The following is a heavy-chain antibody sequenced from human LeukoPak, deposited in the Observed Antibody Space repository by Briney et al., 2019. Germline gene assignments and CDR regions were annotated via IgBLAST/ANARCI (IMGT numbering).Heavy chain of an antibody. J-gene: IGHJ4*02. CDR3: AHRRFLDSSGYFDY. V-gene: IGHV2-5*01. CDR1: GFSLSTSGVG. D-gene: IGHD3-22*01. CDR2: IYWNDDK. Sequence: SGPTLVSPTQTLTLTCTFSGFSLSTSGVGVGWIRQPPGKALEWLALIYWNDDKRYGPSPKSRLTITKDTSKNQVVLTMTNMDPVDTATYYCAHRRFLDSSGYFDYWGQGTLVTVSS.